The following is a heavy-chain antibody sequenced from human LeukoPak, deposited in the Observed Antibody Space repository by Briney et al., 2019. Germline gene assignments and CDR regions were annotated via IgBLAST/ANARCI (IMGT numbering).Heavy chain of an antibody. D-gene: IGHD2-21*02. CDR2: ISGSGGST. CDR1: GFTFSSYA. Sequence: GGSLRLSCAASGFTFSSYAMSWVRQAPGKGLEWVSAISGSGGSTYYADSVKGRLTISRDNSKNTLYLQMNSLRAEDTAVYYCAKDRGGYCGGDCSFDYWGQGTLVTVSS. V-gene: IGHV3-23*01. J-gene: IGHJ4*02. CDR3: AKDRGGYCGGDCSFDY.